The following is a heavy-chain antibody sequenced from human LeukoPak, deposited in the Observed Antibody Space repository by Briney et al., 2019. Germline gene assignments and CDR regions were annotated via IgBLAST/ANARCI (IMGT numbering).Heavy chain of an antibody. J-gene: IGHJ4*02. CDR2: VYYSGST. CDR1: GGSISTYY. Sequence: SETLSLTCTVSGGSISTYYWSWIRQPPGKGLEWIGYVYYSGSTNYNPSLKSRVTISVDTSKNQFSLNLRSVTAADTAVYYCTRSDYSTYFNYWGPGTLVTVSS. V-gene: IGHV4-59*01. D-gene: IGHD2-15*01. CDR3: TRSDYSTYFNY.